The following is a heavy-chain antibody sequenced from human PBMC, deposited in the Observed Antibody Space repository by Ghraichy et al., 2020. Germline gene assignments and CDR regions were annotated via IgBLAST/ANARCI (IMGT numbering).Heavy chain of an antibody. CDR1: GFTFSSYW. CDR2: IKQDGSEK. J-gene: IGHJ3*02. CDR3: ASLESTIFGPFDAFDI. V-gene: IGHV3-7*01. Sequence: GESLNISCAASGFTFSSYWMSWVRQAPGKGLEWVANIKQDGSEKYYVDSVKGRFTISRDNAKNSLYLQMNSLRAEDTAVYYCASLESTIFGPFDAFDIWGQGTMVTVSS. D-gene: IGHD3-3*01.